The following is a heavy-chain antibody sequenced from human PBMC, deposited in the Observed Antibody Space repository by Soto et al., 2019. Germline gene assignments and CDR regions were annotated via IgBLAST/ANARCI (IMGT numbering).Heavy chain of an antibody. CDR2: IHNDGTT. J-gene: IGHJ4*02. V-gene: IGHV3-66*03. CDR1: GFIVTTNY. CDR3: AKDLSGSYYVFDY. D-gene: IGHD1-26*01. Sequence: EVQLVESGGGFIQPGGSLRLSCAASGFIVTTNYMTWVRQAPGKGLEWVSLIHNDGTTYSADSVKGRFTISRDNSKNTLYLQMNSLRAEDTAVYYCAKDLSGSYYVFDYWGQGTLVTVSS.